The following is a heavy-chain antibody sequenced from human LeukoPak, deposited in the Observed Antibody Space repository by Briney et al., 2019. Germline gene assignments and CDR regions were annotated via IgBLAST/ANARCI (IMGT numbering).Heavy chain of an antibody. V-gene: IGHV1-24*01. CDR1: GYTLTELS. CDR3: ATTAVAGTFGAFDI. CDR2: FDPEDGET. J-gene: IGHJ3*02. D-gene: IGHD6-19*01. Sequence: ASVKVSCKVSGYTLTELSMHWVRQAPGKGLEWMGGFDPEDGETIYAQKFQGRVTMTEDTSTDTAYMELNSLRSEDTAVYYCATTAVAGTFGAFDIWGQGTMVTVSS.